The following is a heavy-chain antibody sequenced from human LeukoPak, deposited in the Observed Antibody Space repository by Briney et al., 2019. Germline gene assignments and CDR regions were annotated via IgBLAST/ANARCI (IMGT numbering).Heavy chain of an antibody. CDR1: GFTFSSYA. Sequence: GGSLRLSCAASGFTFSSYAMHWVRQAPGKGLEWVALISYDGSNKYYADSVKGRFTISRDNSKNTLYLQMNTLRVEHTAVYYCAKGASGSPAYYFDYWGQGTLVTVSS. CDR3: AKGASGSPAYYFDY. J-gene: IGHJ4*02. D-gene: IGHD3-22*01. V-gene: IGHV3-30*04. CDR2: ISYDGSNK.